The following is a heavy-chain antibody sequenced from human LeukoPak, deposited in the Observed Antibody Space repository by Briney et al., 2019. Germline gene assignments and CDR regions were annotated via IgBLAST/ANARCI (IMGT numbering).Heavy chain of an antibody. V-gene: IGHV3-23*01. J-gene: IGHJ4*02. CDR3: AKGTYDSRGHFDY. D-gene: IGHD3-22*01. CDR2: ISGSGTNT. CDR1: GFTFSSYE. Sequence: PGGSLRLSCAASGFTFSSYEMNWVRQAPGKGLEWVSGISGSGTNTYYADSVKGRFTISRDNSKNTLYLQMNSLRAEDTAAYYYAKGTYDSRGHFDYWGQGTLVSVSS.